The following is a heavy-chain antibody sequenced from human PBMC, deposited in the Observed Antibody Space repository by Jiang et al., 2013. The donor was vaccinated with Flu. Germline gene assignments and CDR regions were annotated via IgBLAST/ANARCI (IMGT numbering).Heavy chain of an antibody. J-gene: IGHJ3*01. CDR3: ARGPSSGAFDV. CDR2: MNPKNGGT. V-gene: IGHV1-2*02. D-gene: IGHD1-26*01. Sequence: PGASVMVSCKASGYTFPDYYIHWLRRAPGQRLEWMGWMNPKNGGTKFAQKFEGRVAMTRDTSISTAYMELSDLRSDDTAVYFCARGPSSGAFDVWGQGTMVALSS. CDR1: GYTFPDYY.